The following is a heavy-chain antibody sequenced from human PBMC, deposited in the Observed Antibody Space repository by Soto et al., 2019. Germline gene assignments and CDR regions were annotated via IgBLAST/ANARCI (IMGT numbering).Heavy chain of an antibody. V-gene: IGHV1-69*12. CDR1: GGTFSSYA. CDR2: IVPIVDTS. D-gene: IGHD5-12*01. J-gene: IGHJ4*02. CDR3: VRVVAITGYPDN. Sequence: QVQLVQSGAEVRQPASSVKVSCKTSGGTFSSYAISWVRQAPGQGLEWMGGIVPIVDTSTYAQKFQGRVTITADESTSTAYMELSSLRSDDTSIYYCVRVVAITGYPDNWGQGTLVTVS.